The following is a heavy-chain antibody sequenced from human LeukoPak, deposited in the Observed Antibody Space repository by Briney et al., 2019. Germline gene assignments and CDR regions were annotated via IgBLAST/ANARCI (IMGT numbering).Heavy chain of an antibody. CDR3: ASLGWNGDY. Sequence: SETLSLTCTVPGGSVSSSSYYWGWIRQPPGKGLECIATTYYGGNTYYNPSLKSRVTISVDTSKNQFSLKVSSATATDTAVYYCASLGWNGDYWGQGTLVTVSS. D-gene: IGHD1-1*01. CDR1: GGSVSSSSYY. J-gene: IGHJ4*02. CDR2: TYYGGNT. V-gene: IGHV4-39*01.